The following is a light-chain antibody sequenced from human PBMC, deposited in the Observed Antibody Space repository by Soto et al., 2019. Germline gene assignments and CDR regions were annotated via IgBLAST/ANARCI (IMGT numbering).Light chain of an antibody. CDR1: SSDVGGYNY. V-gene: IGLV2-14*01. J-gene: IGLJ2*01. CDR2: DVS. Sequence: QSVLTQPASVSGSPGQSITISCTGTSSDVGGYNYVFWYQQHPGKAPKLMIYDVSNRPSGVSNRFSGSKSGNTASLTISGLQSEDEADYYCSSYISSSTVVFGGGTKLTVL. CDR3: SSYISSSTVV.